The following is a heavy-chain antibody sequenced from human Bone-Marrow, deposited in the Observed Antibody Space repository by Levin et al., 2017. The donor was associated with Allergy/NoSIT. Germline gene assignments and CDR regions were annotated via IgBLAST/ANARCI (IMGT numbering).Heavy chain of an antibody. Sequence: GGSLRLSCAASGFTFSSYAMSWVRQAPGKGLEWVSAISGSGGSTYYADSVKGRFTISRDNSKNTLYLQMNSLRAEDTAVYYCAKAGSSGWFIPTASGLNYDYDGMDVWGQGTTVTVSS. CDR2: ISGSGGST. V-gene: IGHV3-23*01. CDR1: GFTFSSYA. CDR3: AKAGSSGWFIPTASGLNYDYDGMDV. D-gene: IGHD6-19*01. J-gene: IGHJ6*02.